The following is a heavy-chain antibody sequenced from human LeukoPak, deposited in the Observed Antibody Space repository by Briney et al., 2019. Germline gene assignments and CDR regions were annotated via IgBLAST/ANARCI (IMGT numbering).Heavy chain of an antibody. CDR1: GGSISSSSYY. D-gene: IGHD3-16*01. CDR2: INHSGST. J-gene: IGHJ5*02. Sequence: SETLSLTCTVSGGSISSSSYYWSWIRQPPGKGLEWIGEINHSGSTNYNPSLKSRVTISVDTSKNQFSLKLSSVTAADTAVYYCATSLKGANWFDPWGQGTLVTVPS. CDR3: ATSLKGANWFDP. V-gene: IGHV4-39*07.